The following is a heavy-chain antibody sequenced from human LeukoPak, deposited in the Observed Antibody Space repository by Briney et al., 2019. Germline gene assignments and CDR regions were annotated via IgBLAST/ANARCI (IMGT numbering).Heavy chain of an antibody. Sequence: SVKVSCKASGGTFSSYAISWVRQAPGQGLEWMGGIIPIFGTANYAQKFQGRVTITADESTSTAYMELSSLRPEDTAVYYCAYRSGRNGDSDYWGQGTLVTVSS. V-gene: IGHV1-69*01. J-gene: IGHJ4*02. CDR2: IIPIFGTA. CDR1: GGTFSSYA. D-gene: IGHD4-17*01. CDR3: AYRSGRNGDSDY.